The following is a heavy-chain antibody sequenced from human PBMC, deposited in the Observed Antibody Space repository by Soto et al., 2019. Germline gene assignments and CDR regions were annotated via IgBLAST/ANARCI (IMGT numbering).Heavy chain of an antibody. CDR3: ARGEGNLYYYYYGMDV. V-gene: IGHV1-69*13. J-gene: IGHJ6*02. Sequence: SVKVSCKASGGTFSSYAISWVRQAPGQGLEWMGGIILIFGTANYAQKFQGRVTITADESTSTAYMELSSLRSEDTDVYYCARGEGNLYYYYYGMDVWGQGTTVTVSS. CDR2: IILIFGTA. CDR1: GGTFSSYA. D-gene: IGHD1-1*01.